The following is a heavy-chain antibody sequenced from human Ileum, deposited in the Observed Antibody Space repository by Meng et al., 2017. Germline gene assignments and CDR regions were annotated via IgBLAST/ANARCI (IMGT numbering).Heavy chain of an antibody. Sequence: GGSLRLSCAASGFTLSNYWMHWVRQAPGKGLVWVSRINSDETRSWYADSVKGRFTFSRDNTKNMVYLQMNSLEAEDTAMYYCARETLGTGQRFSDYWGQGTLVTVSS. V-gene: IGHV3-74*01. CDR2: INSDETRS. CDR1: GFTLSNYW. D-gene: IGHD3-10*01. J-gene: IGHJ4*02. CDR3: ARETLGTGQRFSDY.